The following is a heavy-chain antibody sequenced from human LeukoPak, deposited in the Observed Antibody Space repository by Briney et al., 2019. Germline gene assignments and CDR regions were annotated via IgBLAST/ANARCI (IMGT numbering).Heavy chain of an antibody. Sequence: TGGSLRLSCAASTITFRSYVMTWVRQAPGKGLEWVSAMSGTGGRTYYADSVKGRFTISRDNSKNTLHLQMNSLRAEDTAVYYCAKKLIDFNDFDIWGQGTMVTVSS. V-gene: IGHV3-23*01. CDR1: TITFRSYV. CDR3: AKKLIDFNDFDI. J-gene: IGHJ3*02. CDR2: MSGTGGRT. D-gene: IGHD3/OR15-3a*01.